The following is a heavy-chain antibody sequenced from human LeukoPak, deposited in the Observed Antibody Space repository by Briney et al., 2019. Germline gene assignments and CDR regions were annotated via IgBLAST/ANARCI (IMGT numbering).Heavy chain of an antibody. D-gene: IGHD3-3*01. Sequence: SETLSLTCTVSGGSISSSSYYWGWIRQPPGKGLEWIGSIYYSGSTNYNPSLKSRVTISVDTSKNQFSLKLSSVTAADTAVYYCARGPGTIFGVVTTLFDPWGQGTLVTVSS. J-gene: IGHJ5*02. CDR3: ARGPGTIFGVVTTLFDP. V-gene: IGHV4-39*07. CDR1: GGSISSSSYY. CDR2: IYYSGST.